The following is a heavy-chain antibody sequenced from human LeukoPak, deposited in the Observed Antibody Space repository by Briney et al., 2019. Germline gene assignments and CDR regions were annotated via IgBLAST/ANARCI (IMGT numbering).Heavy chain of an antibody. D-gene: IGHD2-8*02. J-gene: IGHJ6*02. CDR2: IWYDGSNK. CDR3: ARGRWDTGGLHGLDV. Sequence: GGSLRLSCAASGFTFDDYGMSWVRQAPGKGLEWVAVIWYDGSNKYYADSVKGRFTISRDNSQNTLYLQGNNLRAEDTAVYCCARGRWDTGGLHGLDVWGQGTTVTVSS. CDR1: GFTFDDYG. V-gene: IGHV3-33*08.